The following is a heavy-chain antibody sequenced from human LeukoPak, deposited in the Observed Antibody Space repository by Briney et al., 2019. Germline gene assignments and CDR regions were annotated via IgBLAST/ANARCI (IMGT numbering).Heavy chain of an antibody. CDR1: GVSISSFY. V-gene: IGHV4-4*07. CDR3: ARGASSWYPYYYDMDV. CDR2: FYTSGSN. Sequence: SETLSLTCTVSGVSISSFYWSWLRQPAGKGLEWIGRFYTSGSNNYNTSLKSRVTMAVKTSKNQISLKLSSVTAADTAVYYGARGASSWYPYYYDMDVWGQGTTVTVSS. J-gene: IGHJ6*02. D-gene: IGHD6-13*01.